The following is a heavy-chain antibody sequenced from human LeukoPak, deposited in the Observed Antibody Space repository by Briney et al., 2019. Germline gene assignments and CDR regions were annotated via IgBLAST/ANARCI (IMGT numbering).Heavy chain of an antibody. CDR2: ISGGGGNT. V-gene: IGHV3-23*01. D-gene: IGHD3-22*01. CDR3: AKDLYYDSSGYQFDY. CDR1: GFIFSSYG. J-gene: IGHJ4*02. Sequence: QTGGSLRLSCAASGFIFSSYGLSWVRQAPGKGLECVSAISGGGGNTYYADSVKGRFTISRDNSKNTLYLQMNSLRADDTAVYYCAKDLYYDSSGYQFDYWGQGTLVTVSS.